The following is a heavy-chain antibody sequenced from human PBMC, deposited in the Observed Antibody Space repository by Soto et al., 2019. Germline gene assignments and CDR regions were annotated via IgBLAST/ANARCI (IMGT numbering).Heavy chain of an antibody. J-gene: IGHJ3*02. V-gene: IGHV4-4*02. CDR3: AREPIVGAIRQDAFDI. CDR1: GGSISSSNW. CDR2: IYHSGST. D-gene: IGHD1-26*01. Sequence: QVQLQESGPGLVKSSGTLSLTCAVSGGSISSSNWWSWVRQPPGKGLEWIGEIYHSGSTNYNPSLKRRVTISVDKSKNQFSLKLSSVTAADTAVYYCAREPIVGAIRQDAFDIWGQGTMVTVSS.